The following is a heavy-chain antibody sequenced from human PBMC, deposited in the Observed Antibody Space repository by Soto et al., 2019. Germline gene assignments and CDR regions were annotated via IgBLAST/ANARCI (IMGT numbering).Heavy chain of an antibody. CDR3: ARTFTIFGVVIVPNFFDYYMDV. CDR2: IYYSGST. J-gene: IGHJ6*03. Sequence: SETLSLTCTVSGGSISSGGYYWSWIRQHPGKGLEWIGYIYYSGSTYYNPSLKSRVTISVDTSKNQFSLKLSSVTAADTAVYYCARTFTIFGVVIVPNFFDYYMDVWCKGTTVTVSS. V-gene: IGHV4-31*03. CDR1: GGSISSGGYY. D-gene: IGHD3-3*01.